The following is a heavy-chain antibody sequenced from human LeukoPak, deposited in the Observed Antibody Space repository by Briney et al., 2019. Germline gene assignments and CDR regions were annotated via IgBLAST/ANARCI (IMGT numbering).Heavy chain of an antibody. J-gene: IGHJ4*02. CDR2: ISSSRNTI. CDR3: ARDRGYFSY. V-gene: IGHV3-48*02. CDR1: GFTFSIYS. D-gene: IGHD2-15*01. Sequence: GGSLRLSCAASGFTFSIYSMNWVRLAPGEGLELVSYISSSRNTIYYADSVKGRFTISRDNAKNSVYLQLSSLRDEDTAVYYCARDRGYFSYWGQRTLVTVSS.